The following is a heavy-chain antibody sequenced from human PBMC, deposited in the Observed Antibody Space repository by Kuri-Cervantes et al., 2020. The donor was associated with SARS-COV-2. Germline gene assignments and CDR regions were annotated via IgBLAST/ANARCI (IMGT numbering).Heavy chain of an antibody. J-gene: IGHJ4*02. V-gene: IGHV3-53*01. CDR1: GFTVSSNY. CDR2: IYSGGST. D-gene: IGHD4-11*01. CDR3: ARETVSGLFVY. Sequence: GESLKISCAASGFTVSSNYMSWVRRAPGKGLEWVSVIYSGGSTYYADSVKGRFTISRDNSKNTLYLQMNSLRAEDTAVYYCARETVSGLFVYWGQGTPVTVSS.